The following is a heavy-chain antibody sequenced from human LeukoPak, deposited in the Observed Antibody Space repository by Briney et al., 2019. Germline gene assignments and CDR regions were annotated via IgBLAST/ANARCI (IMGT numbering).Heavy chain of an antibody. D-gene: IGHD6-6*01. CDR1: GYSISSSNW. CDR3: ATDSSSYDAFDI. CDR2: IYYSGSI. Sequence: SETLSLTCAVSGYSISSSNWWGWIRQPPGKGLEWIGYIYYSGSIYYNPSLKSRVTISLDTSKNQFSLRLSSVTAADTAVYHCATDSSSYDAFDIWGQGTMVTVSS. V-gene: IGHV4-28*05. J-gene: IGHJ3*02.